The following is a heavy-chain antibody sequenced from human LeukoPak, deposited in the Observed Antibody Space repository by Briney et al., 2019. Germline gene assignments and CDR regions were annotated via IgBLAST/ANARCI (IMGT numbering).Heavy chain of an antibody. Sequence: PGRSLRLSCAASGFTFSSYGMHWVRQAPGKGLEWVAVIWYDGSNKYYADSVKGRFTISRDNSKNTLYLQMNSLRAEDTAVYYCAGAGFTMVRGVTITDPQNWFDPWGQGTLATVSS. D-gene: IGHD3-10*01. CDR1: GFTFSSYG. J-gene: IGHJ5*02. CDR2: IWYDGSNK. CDR3: AGAGFTMVRGVTITDPQNWFDP. V-gene: IGHV3-33*01.